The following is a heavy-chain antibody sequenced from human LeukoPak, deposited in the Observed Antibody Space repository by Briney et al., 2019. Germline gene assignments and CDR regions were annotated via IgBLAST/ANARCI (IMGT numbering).Heavy chain of an antibody. CDR2: ISWNSGSI. V-gene: IGHV3-9*01. CDR3: AKDDSATVTTGFFDY. CDR1: GFTFDDYA. J-gene: IGHJ4*02. D-gene: IGHD4-11*01. Sequence: PGGPLRLSCAASGFTFDDYAMHWVRQAPGKGLEWVSGISWNSGSIGYADSVKGRFTISRDNAKNSLYLQMNSLRAEDTALYYCAKDDSATVTTGFFDYWGQGTLVTVSS.